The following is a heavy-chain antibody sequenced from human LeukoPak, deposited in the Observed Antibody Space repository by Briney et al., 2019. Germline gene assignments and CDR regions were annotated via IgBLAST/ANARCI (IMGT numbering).Heavy chain of an antibody. J-gene: IGHJ4*02. CDR2: INWNGGST. Sequence: GGSLRLSCAASGFTFDDYGMSWVRQAPGKGLEWVSGINWNGGSTGYADSVKGRFTISRDNAKNSLYLQMNSLRAEDTALYHCARVGYDYVWGSYRYHYNDYWGQGTLVTVSS. CDR1: GFTFDDYG. D-gene: IGHD3-16*02. CDR3: ARVGYDYVWGSYRYHYNDY. V-gene: IGHV3-20*01.